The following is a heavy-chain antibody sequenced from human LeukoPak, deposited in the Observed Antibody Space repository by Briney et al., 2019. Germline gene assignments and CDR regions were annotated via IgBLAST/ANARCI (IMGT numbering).Heavy chain of an antibody. CDR2: IGGSGETT. Sequence: GGSLRLSCAASGFTFSTYGMSWVRQAPGKGLEWVAIIGGSGETTIYGDSVKGRLTISRDNSKNTVYLQMNSLRVEDTAVYYCAKDLYGDYVFPYWGQGTLVTVSS. CDR1: GFTFSTYG. CDR3: AKDLYGDYVFPY. V-gene: IGHV3-23*01. J-gene: IGHJ4*02. D-gene: IGHD4-17*01.